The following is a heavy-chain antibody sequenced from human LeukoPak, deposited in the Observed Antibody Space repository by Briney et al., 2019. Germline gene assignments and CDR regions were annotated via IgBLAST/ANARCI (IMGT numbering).Heavy chain of an antibody. D-gene: IGHD2-2*01. CDR1: GFTFSSYA. CDR2: ISGSGGST. CDR3: ANWGIVPAAIDY. J-gene: IGHJ4*02. Sequence: RTGGSLRLSCAASGFTFSSYAMSWVRQAPGKGLEWVSAISGSGGSTYYADSVKGRFTISRDNSKNTLYLQMNSLRAEDTAVYYCANWGIVPAAIDYWGQGTLVTVSS. V-gene: IGHV3-23*01.